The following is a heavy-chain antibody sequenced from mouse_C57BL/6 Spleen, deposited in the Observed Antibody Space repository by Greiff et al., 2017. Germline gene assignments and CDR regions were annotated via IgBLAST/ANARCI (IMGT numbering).Heavy chain of an antibody. CDR3: TRPGPRDWYFDV. Sequence: QVQLQQSGAELVRPGASVTLSCKASGYTFTDYEMHWVKQTPVHGLEWIGAIDPETGGTAYNQKFKGKAILTADKSSSTAYMELRSLTSEDSAVYYCTRPGPRDWYFDVWGTGTTVTVSS. J-gene: IGHJ1*03. V-gene: IGHV1-15*01. CDR2: IDPETGGT. CDR1: GYTFTDYE. D-gene: IGHD4-1*01.